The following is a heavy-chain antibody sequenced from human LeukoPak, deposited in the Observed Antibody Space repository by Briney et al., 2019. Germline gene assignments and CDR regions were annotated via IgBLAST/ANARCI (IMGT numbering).Heavy chain of an antibody. CDR2: MSYSGIP. CDR3: ARHGGETIVAVILHTFDI. CDR1: SGSVSSYS. D-gene: IGHD5-12*01. V-gene: IGHV4-59*08. J-gene: IGHJ3*02. Sequence: SETLSLTCTVSSGSVSSYSWSWIRQPPGKGLEWIGSMSYSGIPNYNPSVKSRVTMSVDTSKNQFSLKLSSVTAADTAVYYCARHGGETIVAVILHTFDIWGPGTMATVSS.